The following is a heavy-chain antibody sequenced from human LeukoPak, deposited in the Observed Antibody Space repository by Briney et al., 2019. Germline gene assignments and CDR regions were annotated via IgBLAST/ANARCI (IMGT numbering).Heavy chain of an antibody. CDR1: GSTFGDYA. Sequence: PGGSLRLSCTASGSTFGDYAMSWVRQAPGKGLEWVGFIRSKAYGGTTEYAASVKGRFTISRDDSKSIAYLQMNSLKTEDTAVYYCTRVGCSGGSCYLIYFQHWGQGTLVTVSS. D-gene: IGHD2-15*01. J-gene: IGHJ1*01. V-gene: IGHV3-49*04. CDR3: TRVGCSGGSCYLIYFQH. CDR2: IRSKAYGGTT.